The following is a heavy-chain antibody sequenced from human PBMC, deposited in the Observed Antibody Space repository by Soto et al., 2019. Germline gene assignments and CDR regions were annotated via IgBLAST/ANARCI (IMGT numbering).Heavy chain of an antibody. V-gene: IGHV1-24*01. CDR1: GYTLTELS. CDR3: AKVWGEDGYCTRTSCLYYFHH. D-gene: IGHD2-2*03. J-gene: IGHJ4*02. CDR2: FDPEDGET. Sequence: ASVKVSCKVSGYTLTELSMHWVRQAPGKGLEWMGGFDPEDGETIYAQKFQGRVTMTEDTSTDTAYMELSSLRSEDTAVYYCAKVWGEDGYCTRTSCLYYFHHWGQGTRVTVAS.